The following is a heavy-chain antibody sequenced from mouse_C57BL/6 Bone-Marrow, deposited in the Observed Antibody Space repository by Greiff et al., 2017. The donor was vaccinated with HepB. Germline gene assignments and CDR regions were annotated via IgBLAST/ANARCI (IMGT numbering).Heavy chain of an antibody. D-gene: IGHD3-3*01. V-gene: IGHV3-6*01. CDR3: AREGGTGGNWYFDV. J-gene: IGHJ1*03. Sequence: EVKLLESGPGLVKPSQSLSLTCSVTGYSITSGYYWNWIRQFPGNKLEWMGYISYDGSNNYNPSLKNRISITRDTSKNQFFLKLNSVTTEDTATYYGAREGGTGGNWYFDVWGTGTTVTVSS. CDR2: ISYDGSN. CDR1: GYSITSGYY.